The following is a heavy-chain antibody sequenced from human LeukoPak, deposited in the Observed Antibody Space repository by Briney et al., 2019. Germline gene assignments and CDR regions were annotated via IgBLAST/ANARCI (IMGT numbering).Heavy chain of an antibody. J-gene: IGHJ6*03. Sequence: ASVEVSCKASRYSFTSYGISWVRQAPGQGLEWMAWISAYNGITNYAQKLQGRVTMTTDTSTSTAYMELRSLRSDDTAVYYCARDLRYSSGWYPRLGYYYYYMDVWGKGTTVTVSS. D-gene: IGHD6-19*01. CDR2: ISAYNGIT. CDR3: ARDLRYSSGWYPRLGYYYYYMDV. V-gene: IGHV1-18*01. CDR1: RYSFTSYG.